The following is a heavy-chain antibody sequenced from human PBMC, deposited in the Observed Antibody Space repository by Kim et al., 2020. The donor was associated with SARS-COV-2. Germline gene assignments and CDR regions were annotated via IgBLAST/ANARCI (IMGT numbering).Heavy chain of an antibody. J-gene: IGHJ5*02. V-gene: IGHV3-30*03. CDR3: ARVTCHYYSPFWDA. D-gene: IGHD2-21*02. Sequence: YADSVQGLLTISRDNSKNILYLQMRSLRPEDTAVYYCARVTCHYYSPFWDAWGQRTLVTVTS.